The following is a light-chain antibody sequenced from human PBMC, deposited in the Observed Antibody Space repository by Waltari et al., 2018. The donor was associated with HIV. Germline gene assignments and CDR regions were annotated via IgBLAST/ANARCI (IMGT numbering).Light chain of an antibody. Sequence: QSTLTQPASVSGYPGQSITISCTGPSSDVGSYNLVSSYQQHPGKAHKLMIYEVSKRPSGVSNRFSGSKSGNTASLTISGLQAEDEADYYCCSYAGSSTFYVFGTGTKVTVL. J-gene: IGLJ1*01. CDR3: CSYAGSSTFYV. V-gene: IGLV2-23*02. CDR1: SSDVGSYNL. CDR2: EVS.